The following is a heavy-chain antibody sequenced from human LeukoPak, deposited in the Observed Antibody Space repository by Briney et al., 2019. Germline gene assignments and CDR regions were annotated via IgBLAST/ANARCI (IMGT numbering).Heavy chain of an antibody. J-gene: IGHJ3*02. D-gene: IGHD5-24*01. CDR1: GFTFDDYG. CDR2: ISGSGGST. V-gene: IGHV3-23*01. Sequence: GGSLRLSCAASGFTFDDYGMSWVRQAPGKGLEWVSAISGSGGSTYYADSVKGRFTISRDNSKNTLYLVMNSLRVDDTAVYYCAKAVDLATISVDIWGQGTMVTVSS. CDR3: AKAVDLATISVDI.